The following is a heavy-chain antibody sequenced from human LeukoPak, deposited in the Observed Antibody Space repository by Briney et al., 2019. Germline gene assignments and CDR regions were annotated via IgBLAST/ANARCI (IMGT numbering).Heavy chain of an antibody. CDR3: ARVPGPYTTSRFDY. CDR2: IDPDSGGT. CDR1: GYTFTGYY. D-gene: IGHD2-2*02. J-gene: IGHJ4*02. Sequence: ASVKVSCKTSGYTFTGYYLHWVRQAPGQGLEWMGRIDPDSGGTHYAQKFQVRVTVTRDTSTTTVYMELSGLTSDDTAAYYCARVPGPYTTSRFDYWGQGTLVTASP. V-gene: IGHV1-2*02.